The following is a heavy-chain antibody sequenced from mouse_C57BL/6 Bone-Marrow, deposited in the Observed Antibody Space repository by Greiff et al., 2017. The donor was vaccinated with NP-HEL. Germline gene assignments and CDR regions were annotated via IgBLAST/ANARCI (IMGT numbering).Heavy chain of an antibody. D-gene: IGHD1-1*01. V-gene: IGHV1-15*01. Sequence: QVQLKESGAELVRPGASVTLSCKASGYTFTDYEMHWVKQTPVHGLEWIGAIEPETGGTAYNQKFKGKAILTADKSSSTAYMELRSLTSEDSAVYYCTRGDYYGSSYSDYWGQGTTLTVSS. CDR2: IEPETGGT. CDR3: TRGDYYGSSYSDY. CDR1: GYTFTDYE. J-gene: IGHJ2*01.